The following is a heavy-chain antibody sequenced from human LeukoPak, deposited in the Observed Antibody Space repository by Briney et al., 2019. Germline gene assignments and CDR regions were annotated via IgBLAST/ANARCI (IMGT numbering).Heavy chain of an antibody. CDR2: ISAYNGNT. D-gene: IGHD3-22*01. Sequence: ASVKVSCTASGHTFTSYGISWVRQAPGQGLEWMGWISAYNGNTNYAQKLQGRVTMTRDMSTSTVYMELSSLRSEDTAVYYCAREDPYYYDSSGYYFGYWGQGTLVTVSS. CDR3: AREDPYYYDSSGYYFGY. V-gene: IGHV1-18*01. J-gene: IGHJ4*02. CDR1: GHTFTSYG.